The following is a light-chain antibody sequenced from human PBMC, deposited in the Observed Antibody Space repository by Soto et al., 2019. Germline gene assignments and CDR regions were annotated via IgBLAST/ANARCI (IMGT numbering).Light chain of an antibody. CDR1: SSDVGSYNL. CDR2: EGS. CDR3: CSYARGSTYV. Sequence: QSVLTQPASVSGSPGQSITISCTGTSSDVGSYNLVSWYQQHPGKAPKLMIYEGSKRPSGVSNRFSGSKSGNTASLTISGIQAEDEADYYCCSYARGSTYVFGTGTKVTVL. J-gene: IGLJ1*01. V-gene: IGLV2-23*01.